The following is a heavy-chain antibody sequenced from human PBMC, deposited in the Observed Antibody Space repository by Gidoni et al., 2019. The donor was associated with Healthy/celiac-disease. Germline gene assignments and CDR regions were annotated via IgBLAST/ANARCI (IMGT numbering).Heavy chain of an antibody. CDR2: IYYSGST. D-gene: IGHD3-3*01. J-gene: IGHJ4*02. CDR3: ARAPISYDFWSGYYHPDFDY. Sequence: QVQLQESGPGLVKPSQTLSLTCTVSGGSISSGDYYWSWIRQPPGKGLEWSGYIYYSGSTYYNPARKSRVTISVDTSKNQVALKLSSVTAADTAVYYCARAPISYDFWSGYYHPDFDYWGQGTLVTVSS. CDR1: GGSISSGDYY. V-gene: IGHV4-30-4*01.